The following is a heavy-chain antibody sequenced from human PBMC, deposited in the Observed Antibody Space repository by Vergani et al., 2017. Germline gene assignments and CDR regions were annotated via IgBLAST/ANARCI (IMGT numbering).Heavy chain of an antibody. CDR3: AGLWFGEGWGDHYYGMDV. CDR2: IIPILGIA. Sequence: QVQLVQSGAEVKKPGSSVKVSCKASGGTFSSYTISWVRQAPGQGLEWMGRIIPILGIANYAKKFQGRVTITANKSTSTAYMEMSSLRSEDTAVYYCAGLWFGEGWGDHYYGMDVWGQGTTITVSS. D-gene: IGHD3-10*01. J-gene: IGHJ6*02. V-gene: IGHV1-69*02. CDR1: GGTFSSYT.